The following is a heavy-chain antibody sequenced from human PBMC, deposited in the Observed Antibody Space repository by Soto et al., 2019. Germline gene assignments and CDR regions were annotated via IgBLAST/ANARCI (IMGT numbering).Heavy chain of an antibody. CDR1: GGSISSYY. V-gene: IGHV4-59*12. CDR3: ARVPDYYGSGSSFDY. J-gene: IGHJ4*02. Sequence: SETLSLTCTFSGGSISSYYWSLIRQPPGKGLEWIGYIYYSGSTYYNPSLKSRVTISVDTSKNQFSLKLSSVAAADTAVYYCARVPDYYGSGSSFDYWGQGTLVTVSS. CDR2: IYYSGST. D-gene: IGHD3-10*01.